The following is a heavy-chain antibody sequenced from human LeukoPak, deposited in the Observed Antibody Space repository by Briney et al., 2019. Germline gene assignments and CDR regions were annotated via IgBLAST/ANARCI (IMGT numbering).Heavy chain of an antibody. D-gene: IGHD4/OR15-4a*01. V-gene: IGHV3-23*01. J-gene: IGHJ4*02. CDR2: ISASGYNT. Sequence: GGSLRLSCAASGFTFNSYAMSWVRQAPGKGLEWDSLISASGYNTYYAGSVKGRLTISRDNSKNTLNLQMSSLRAEDTALYYCAKGIYDYALDFWGQGALVTVSS. CDR1: GFTFNSYA. CDR3: AKGIYDYALDF.